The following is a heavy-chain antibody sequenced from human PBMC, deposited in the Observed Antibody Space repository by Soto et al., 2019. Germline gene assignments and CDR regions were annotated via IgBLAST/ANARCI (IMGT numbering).Heavy chain of an antibody. V-gene: IGHV4-30-2*01. CDR2: IYHSGST. D-gene: IGHD1-1*01. Sequence: TLSLTCAVSGGSISSGGYSWSWIRQPPGKGLEWIGYIYHSGSTYYNPSLKSRVTISVDRSKNQFSLKLSSVTAADSAVYYCAKDRPRRTSGYFFDYWGQGTPVTVSS. CDR1: GGSISSGGYS. CDR3: AKDRPRRTSGYFFDY. J-gene: IGHJ4*02.